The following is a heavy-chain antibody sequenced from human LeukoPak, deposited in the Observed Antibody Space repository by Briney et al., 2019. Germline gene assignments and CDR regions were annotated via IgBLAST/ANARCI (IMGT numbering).Heavy chain of an antibody. CDR1: GYTFTSYA. CDR2: INAGNGNT. CDR3: ARGDVVVPAAMPGGPGLPFDI. J-gene: IGHJ3*02. D-gene: IGHD2-2*01. V-gene: IGHV1-3*01. Sequence: ASVKVSCKASGYTFTSYAMHWVRQAPGQRLEWMGWINAGNGNTKYSQKFQGRVTITRDTSASTAYMELSSLRSEDTAVYYCARGDVVVPAAMPGGPGLPFDIWGQGTMVTVSS.